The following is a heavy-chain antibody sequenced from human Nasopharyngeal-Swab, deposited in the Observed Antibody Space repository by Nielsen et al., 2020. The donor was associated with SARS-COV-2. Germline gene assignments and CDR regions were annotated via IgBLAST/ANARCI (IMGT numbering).Heavy chain of an antibody. V-gene: IGHV3-7*03. CDR1: GFTFSSYW. CDR2: IKQDGSEK. CDR3: ARSHRDYYDSSGSDDY. Sequence: GGSLRLSCAASGFTFSSYWMSWVRQAPGKGLEWVANIKQDGSEKYYVDSVKGRFTISRDNTKNSLYLQMNSLRAEDTAVYYCARSHRDYYDSSGSDDYWGQGTLVTVSS. J-gene: IGHJ4*02. D-gene: IGHD3-22*01.